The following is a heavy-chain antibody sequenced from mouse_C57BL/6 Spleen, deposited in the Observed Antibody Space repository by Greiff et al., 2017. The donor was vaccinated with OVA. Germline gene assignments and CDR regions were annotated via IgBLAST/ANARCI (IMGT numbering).Heavy chain of an antibody. Sequence: LVESGAELVRPGTSVKVSCKASGYAFTNYLIEWVKQRPGQGLEWIGVINPGSGGTNYNEKFKGKATLTADKSSSTAYMQLSSLTSEDSAVYFCARAGVVATGAMDYWGQGTSVTVSS. CDR3: ARAGVVATGAMDY. J-gene: IGHJ4*01. D-gene: IGHD1-1*01. V-gene: IGHV1-54*01. CDR2: INPGSGGT. CDR1: GYAFTNYL.